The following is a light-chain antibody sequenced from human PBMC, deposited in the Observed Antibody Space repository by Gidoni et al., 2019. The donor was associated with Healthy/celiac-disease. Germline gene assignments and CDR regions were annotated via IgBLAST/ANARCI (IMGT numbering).Light chain of an antibody. CDR1: QSVSSY. CDR3: QQRSNWPPEFT. Sequence: DIVLTQSPATLSLSPGERATLSCRASQSVSSYLAWYQQKPGQAPRLLIYDASNRATGIPARFSGSGSGTDFTLTISSLDPEDFAVYYCQQRSNWPPEFTFGPGTKVDIK. V-gene: IGKV3-11*01. CDR2: DAS. J-gene: IGKJ3*01.